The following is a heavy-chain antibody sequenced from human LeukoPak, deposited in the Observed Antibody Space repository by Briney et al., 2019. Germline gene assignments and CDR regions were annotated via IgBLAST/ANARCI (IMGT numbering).Heavy chain of an antibody. CDR1: GYTFTSYG. CDR3: ARDLIGLLGFDY. V-gene: IGHV1-3*01. D-gene: IGHD1-26*01. Sequence: ASVKVSCKASGYTFTSYGISWVRQAPGQRLEWMGWINAGNGNTKYSQKFQGRVTITRDTSASTAYMELSSLRSEDTAVYYCARDLIGLLGFDYWGQGTLVTVSS. J-gene: IGHJ4*02. CDR2: INAGNGNT.